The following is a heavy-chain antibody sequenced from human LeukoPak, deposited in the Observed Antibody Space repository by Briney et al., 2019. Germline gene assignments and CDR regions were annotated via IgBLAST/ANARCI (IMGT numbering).Heavy chain of an antibody. V-gene: IGHV3-30*02. J-gene: IGHJ4*02. CDR1: GFTFSTYG. CDR3: AKCQYLNSGPVNY. Sequence: GGSLRLSCAASGFTFSTYGMHWVRQAPGKGLEWVAFIRYDGSHKYYADSVKGRFTISRDNSKNTLYLQMNSLRAEDTAVYYCAKCQYLNSGPVNYWGQGTLVTVSS. CDR2: IRYDGSHK. D-gene: IGHD1-26*01.